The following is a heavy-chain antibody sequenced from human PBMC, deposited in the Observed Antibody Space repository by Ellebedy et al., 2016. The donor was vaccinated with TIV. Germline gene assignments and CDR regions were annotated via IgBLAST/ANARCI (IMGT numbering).Heavy chain of an antibody. J-gene: IGHJ3*02. V-gene: IGHV5-51*01. CDR3: ARPNNDAFDI. Sequence: GESLKISCKGSGYSFTTYWIGWVRQMPGKGLEWMGIIFPADSHTRYSPSFQGQVSISVDKSISTAYLQWSSLKASDTAIYYCARPNNDAFDIWGQGTMVTVSS. CDR1: GYSFTTYW. CDR2: IFPADSHT.